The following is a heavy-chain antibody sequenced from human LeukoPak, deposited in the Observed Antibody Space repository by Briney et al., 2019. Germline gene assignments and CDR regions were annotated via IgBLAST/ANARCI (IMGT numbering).Heavy chain of an antibody. Sequence: GASVKVSCKASGYTFTSYDINRVRQATGQGLEWMGWMNPNSGNTGYAQEFQGRVTMTRDTSISTAYMELSSLTSEDTAVYYCARRKPTSGAQYWFDPWGQGTLVTVSS. J-gene: IGHJ5*02. D-gene: IGHD3-10*01. V-gene: IGHV1-8*01. CDR3: ARRKPTSGAQYWFDP. CDR1: GYTFTSYD. CDR2: MNPNSGNT.